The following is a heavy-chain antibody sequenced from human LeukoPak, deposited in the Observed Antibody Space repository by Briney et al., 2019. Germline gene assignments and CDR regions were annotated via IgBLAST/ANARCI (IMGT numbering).Heavy chain of an antibody. CDR3: ASAGDCSSTSCYQI. CDR2: MNPDGSLK. V-gene: IGHV3-7*01. CDR1: GFSFSGYW. Sequence: PGGSLRLSCAVSGFSFSGYWMSWVRQAPGKGLEWVANMNPDGSLKYYLDSVKGRFTISRDYSTNSLYLQMHSLRAEDTAVYYCASAGDCSSTSCYQIWGQGTMVTVSS. D-gene: IGHD2-2*01. J-gene: IGHJ3*02.